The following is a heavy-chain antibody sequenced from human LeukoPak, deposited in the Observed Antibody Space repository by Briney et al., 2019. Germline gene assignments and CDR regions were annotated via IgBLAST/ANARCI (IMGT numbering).Heavy chain of an antibody. D-gene: IGHD3-3*01. CDR1: GYTFTGYY. V-gene: IGHV1-2*02. Sequence: ASVKVSCKASGYTFTGYYMHWVRQAPGQGLEWMGWINPNSGGTNYAQKFQGRVTMTRDTSISTAYMELSRLRSDDTAVYYCARTQIFGVVINDYWGQGTLVTVSS. J-gene: IGHJ4*02. CDR3: ARTQIFGVVINDY. CDR2: INPNSGGT.